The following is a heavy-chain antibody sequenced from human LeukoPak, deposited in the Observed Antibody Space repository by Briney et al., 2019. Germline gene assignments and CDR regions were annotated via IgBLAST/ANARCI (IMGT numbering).Heavy chain of an antibody. V-gene: IGHV4-38-2*02. CDR3: ACSYYDSRRIWYFDY. J-gene: IGHJ4*02. CDR1: GYSISSGYY. CDR2: IYHSGST. Sequence: SETLSLTCTVSGYSISSGYYWGWIRQPPGKGLEWIGSIYHSGSTYYNPSLKSRVTISVDTSKNQFSLKLSSVTAADTAVYYCACSYYDSRRIWYFDYWGQGTLVTVSS. D-gene: IGHD3-22*01.